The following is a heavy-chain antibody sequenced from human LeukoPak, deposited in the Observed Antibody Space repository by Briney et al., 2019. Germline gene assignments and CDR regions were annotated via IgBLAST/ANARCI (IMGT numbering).Heavy chain of an antibody. V-gene: IGHV3-48*03. J-gene: IGHJ4*02. CDR1: GFTFSSYE. CDR2: ISSSGSTI. D-gene: IGHD3-22*01. Sequence: GGSLRLSCAASGFTFSSYEMNWVRQAPGKGLEWVSYISSSGSTIYYADSVKGRFTISRDNSKNTLYLQMNSLRAEDTAVYYCAKALRRYSSGYYFDYWGQGTLVTVSS. CDR3: AKALRRYSSGYYFDY.